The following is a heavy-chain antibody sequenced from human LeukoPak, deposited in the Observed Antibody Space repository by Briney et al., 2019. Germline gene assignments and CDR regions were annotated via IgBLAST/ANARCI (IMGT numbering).Heavy chain of an antibody. J-gene: IGHJ5*02. Sequence: SQTLSLTCTVSGDSISSGDYYWSWIRQPPGKGLEWIGYIYYTGNTYYNPSLKSRVTISADTFKNQFSLKLTSVTAADTAVYYCARVGLHSGSYYWFDPWGQGTLVTVSS. D-gene: IGHD1-26*01. CDR1: GDSISSGDYY. CDR2: IYYTGNT. CDR3: ARVGLHSGSYYWFDP. V-gene: IGHV4-30-4*08.